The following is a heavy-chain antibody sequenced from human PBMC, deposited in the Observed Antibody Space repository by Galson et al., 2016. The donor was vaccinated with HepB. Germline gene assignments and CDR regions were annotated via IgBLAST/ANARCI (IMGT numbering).Heavy chain of an antibody. CDR3: THVQDFLTNGICYTDY. CDR2: IYWDDDQ. V-gene: IGHV2-5*02. Sequence: PALVKPTQTLTLTCTFSGFSLPTGVGVGWIRQPPGKALEWLAIIYWDDDQRYSPSLNSRLTITKDTSKNRVVLAMTNMDPVDTATYYRTHVQDFLTNGICYTDYWGPGTLVTVSS. J-gene: IGHJ4*02. D-gene: IGHD2-8*01. CDR1: GFSLPTGVG.